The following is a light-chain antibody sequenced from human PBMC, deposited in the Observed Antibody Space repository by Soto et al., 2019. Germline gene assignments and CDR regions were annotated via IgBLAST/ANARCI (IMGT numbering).Light chain of an antibody. CDR1: TKDVGNYNL. Sequence: QAVLTQPAPLFGAPGPSITIPCPGTTKDVGNYNLVSWYQQHPGKAPKLMIYEASKRPSGVSNRFSASKSGITASLAISGLQAEDEADYYCCSYAGGSPLGVFGTGTKVTVL. V-gene: IGLV2-23*02. CDR2: EAS. J-gene: IGLJ1*01. CDR3: CSYAGGSPLGV.